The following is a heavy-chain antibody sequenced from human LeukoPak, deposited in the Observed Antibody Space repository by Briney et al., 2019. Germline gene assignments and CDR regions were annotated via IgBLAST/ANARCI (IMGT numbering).Heavy chain of an antibody. J-gene: IGHJ4*02. Sequence: SETLSLTCPVSGDSINSLDLWSWVRQPPGKGLEWIGEVYLSGTTHSNPSVKSRVTISIDKSKNQFFLNLSSVTAADTAVYYCAGLVGRYSSGLYYYYFDYWGQGTLVTVSS. CDR2: VYLSGTT. CDR3: AGLVGRYSSGLYYYYFDY. CDR1: GDSINSLDL. V-gene: IGHV4-4*02. D-gene: IGHD3-22*01.